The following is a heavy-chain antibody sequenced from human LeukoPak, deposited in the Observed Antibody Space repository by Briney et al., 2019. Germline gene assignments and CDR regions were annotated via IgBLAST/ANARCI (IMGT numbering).Heavy chain of an antibody. Sequence: PSETLSLTCTVSGGSISSGDYYWSWIRQPPGKGLEWIGYIYYSGSTYYNPSLKSRVTISVDTSKNQFSLKLSSVTAAGTAVYCCASSKWFGELLYDGEENWGQGTLVTVSS. J-gene: IGHJ4*02. CDR1: GGSISSGDYY. D-gene: IGHD3-10*01. V-gene: IGHV4-30-4*01. CDR2: IYYSGST. CDR3: ASSKWFGELLYDGEEN.